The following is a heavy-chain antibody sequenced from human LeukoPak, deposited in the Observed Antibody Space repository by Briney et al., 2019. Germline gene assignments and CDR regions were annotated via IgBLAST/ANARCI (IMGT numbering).Heavy chain of an antibody. J-gene: IGHJ5*02. CDR1: GASLSSYY. V-gene: IGHV4-59*01. D-gene: IGHD3-3*01. Sequence: PSETLSLTCSVSGASLSSYYWDWLRQAPGKGLEWVGYISDTGKTDSNPSLKRRGTISLDTSKKNLSLRLRPVTAANVAGLYFWTEYYEPFATWGPGIVVSVSS. CDR2: ISDTGKT. CDR3: WTEYYEPFAT.